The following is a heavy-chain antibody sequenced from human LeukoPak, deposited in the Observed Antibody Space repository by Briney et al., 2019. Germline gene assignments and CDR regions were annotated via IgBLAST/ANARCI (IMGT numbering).Heavy chain of an antibody. CDR1: GGSINNYY. D-gene: IGHD1-26*01. Sequence: SETLSLTCTVSGGSINNYYWSWIRQPPGKGLEGIGHISYSGNTNYNSSLRSRVTISVDTSNNQFSLRLSSVTAADTAVYYCARDSYTGSHFEDTVDIWGQGTMVTVSS. CDR3: ARDSYTGSHFEDTVDI. V-gene: IGHV4-59*01. J-gene: IGHJ3*02. CDR2: ISYSGNT.